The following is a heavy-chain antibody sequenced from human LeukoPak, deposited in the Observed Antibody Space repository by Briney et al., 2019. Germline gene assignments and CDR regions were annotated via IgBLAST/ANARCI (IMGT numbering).Heavy chain of an antibody. D-gene: IGHD6-19*01. V-gene: IGHV3-74*01. CDR2: INSDGSST. J-gene: IGHJ4*02. CDR3: ARDMTGYSSAWYYFDY. Sequence: GGSLRLSCAASGFTSSSYWMHWVRQAPGKGLVWVSRINSDGSSTSYAGSVKGRFTISRDNAKNTLYLQMNSLRAEDTGVYYCARDMTGYSSAWYYFDYWGQGTLVTVSS. CDR1: GFTSSSYW.